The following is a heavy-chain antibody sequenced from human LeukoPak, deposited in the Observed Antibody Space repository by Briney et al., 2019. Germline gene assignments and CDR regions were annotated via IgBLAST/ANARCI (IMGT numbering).Heavy chain of an antibody. CDR3: ARSGPTYYYDSSDYWYFDL. D-gene: IGHD3-22*01. CDR1: GGTFSSYA. Sequence: GASVKVSCKASGGTFSSYAISWVRQAPGQGLEWMGGIIPIFGTANYAQKFQGRVTITADESTSTAYMELSSLRSEDTAVYYCARSGPTYYYDSSDYWYFDLWGRGTLVTVSS. V-gene: IGHV1-69*13. J-gene: IGHJ2*01. CDR2: IIPIFGTA.